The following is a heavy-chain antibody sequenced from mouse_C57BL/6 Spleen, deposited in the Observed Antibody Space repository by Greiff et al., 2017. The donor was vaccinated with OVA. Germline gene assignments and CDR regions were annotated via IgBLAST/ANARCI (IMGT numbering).Heavy chain of an antibody. J-gene: IGHJ3*01. CDR1: GYAFSSSW. D-gene: IGHD2-3*01. V-gene: IGHV1-82*01. CDR3: ARKEDGYYAAWFAY. Sequence: VKLMESGPELVKPGASVKISCKASGYAFSSSWMNWVKQRPGKGLEWIGRIYPGDGDTTYNGKFKGKATLTADKSSSTAYMQLSSLTSEDSAVYFCARKEDGYYAAWFAYWGQGTLVTVSA. CDR2: IYPGDGDT.